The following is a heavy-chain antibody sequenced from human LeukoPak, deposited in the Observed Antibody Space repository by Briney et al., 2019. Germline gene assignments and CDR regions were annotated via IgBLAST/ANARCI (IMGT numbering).Heavy chain of an antibody. CDR2: ISGVGST. V-gene: IGHV3-66*01. J-gene: IGHJ4*02. Sequence: GGSLRLSCAASGFTVSSNYMSWVRQAPGKGLEWVSSISGVGSTSYADSVKGRFTISRDNAKNSLYLQMDSLRAEDTAVYYCARGLSGYTAMGAYWGQGTLVTVSS. CDR3: ARGLSGYTAMGAY. CDR1: GFTVSSNY. D-gene: IGHD5-18*01.